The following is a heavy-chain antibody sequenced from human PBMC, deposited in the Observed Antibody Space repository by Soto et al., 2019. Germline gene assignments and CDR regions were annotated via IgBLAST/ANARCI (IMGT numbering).Heavy chain of an antibody. D-gene: IGHD1-26*01. Sequence: QVQLVQSGAEVKEPGASVKVSCKASGNTFTIYGISWVRQAPGQGLEWMGWISAYNGDTNYAQKVQGRVTMTTDTSPSTAYMELRSLRSDDTAVYYCARDLLTTDGATTYFDCWGQGTLGTVSS. CDR1: GNTFTIYG. CDR2: ISAYNGDT. J-gene: IGHJ4*02. V-gene: IGHV1-18*01. CDR3: ARDLLTTDGATTYFDC.